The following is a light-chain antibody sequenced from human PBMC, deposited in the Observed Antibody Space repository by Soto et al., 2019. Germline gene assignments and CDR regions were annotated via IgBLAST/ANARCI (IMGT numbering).Light chain of an antibody. CDR1: SSDVGSYNL. Sequence: QSALTQPASVSGSPGQSITISCTGTSSDVGSYNLVSWYQQHPGKAPKLVIYEVSKRPSGVSNRFSGSKSGNTASLTISGLQAEDEADYYCCSYAGSSTHVFGTGTEVTVL. J-gene: IGLJ1*01. CDR3: CSYAGSSTHV. V-gene: IGLV2-23*02. CDR2: EVS.